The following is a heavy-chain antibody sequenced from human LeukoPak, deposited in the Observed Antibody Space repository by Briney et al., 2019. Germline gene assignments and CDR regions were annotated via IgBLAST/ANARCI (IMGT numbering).Heavy chain of an antibody. CDR1: GFTFKNYH. CDR2: ISSSGGTI. J-gene: IGHJ4*02. Sequence: GSLRLSCSASGFTFKNYHITWIRQAPGKGLEWVSYISSSGGTIYHADSLRGRFTISRDNTKNSLYLQMNNLRAEDTAVYYCARDTSTVLDYWGQGTLVTVSS. D-gene: IGHD4-17*01. V-gene: IGHV3-11*01. CDR3: ARDTSTVLDY.